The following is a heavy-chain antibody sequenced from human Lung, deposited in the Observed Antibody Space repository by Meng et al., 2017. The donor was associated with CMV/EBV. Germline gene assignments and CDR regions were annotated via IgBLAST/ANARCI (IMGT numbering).Heavy chain of an antibody. CDR3: VTYSYN. V-gene: IGHV3-7*01. CDR1: GSTFNAYW. Sequence: GGSLRLCCVASGSTFNAYWMTWVRQAPGKGLEWVAGIKPDGSDKYYVDCVKGRFTISRENAKNSLYLQMDSLRAEDTAVYYGVTYSYNWGQGTLVTVSS. J-gene: IGHJ4*02. CDR2: IKPDGSDK. D-gene: IGHD2-15*01.